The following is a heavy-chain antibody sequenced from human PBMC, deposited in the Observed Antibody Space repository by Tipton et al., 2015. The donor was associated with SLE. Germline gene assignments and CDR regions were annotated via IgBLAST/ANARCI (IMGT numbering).Heavy chain of an antibody. CDR1: GFAFSRYA. J-gene: IGHJ6*02. CDR2: ISYDGSEE. Sequence: SLRLSCAASGFAFSRYAMHWVRQAPGKGLEWVAVISYDGSEEYYADAVKGRFTISRDNSRNTVYLQMNSLRAADTGVYYCAKDLFPRHPNYYYYGMDIWGQGTTVTVSS. V-gene: IGHV3-30*04. CDR3: AKDLFPRHPNYYYYGMDI. D-gene: IGHD2-21*01.